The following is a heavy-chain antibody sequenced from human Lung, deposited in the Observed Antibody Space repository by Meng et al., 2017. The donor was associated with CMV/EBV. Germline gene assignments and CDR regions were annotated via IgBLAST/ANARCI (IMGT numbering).Heavy chain of an antibody. V-gene: IGHV3-7*01. D-gene: IGHD3-10*01. CDR1: GFTFSSSY. Sequence: SCVASGFTFSSSYMSWVRQAPGKGLEWVANIKYDGSDKGYVGSVEGRFTISRDNAKNSVYLQMNTLRVEDTAVYYCARDPHFGALDYWCQGTLVTVSS. CDR3: ARDPHFGALDY. J-gene: IGHJ4*02. CDR2: IKYDGSDK.